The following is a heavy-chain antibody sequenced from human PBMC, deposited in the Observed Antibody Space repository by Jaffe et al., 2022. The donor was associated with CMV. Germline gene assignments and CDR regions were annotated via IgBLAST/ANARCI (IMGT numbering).Heavy chain of an antibody. CDR1: GFTFSSYA. CDR3: AKSRPPSRIAVAGNHFDY. J-gene: IGHJ4*02. CDR2: ISGSGGST. Sequence: EVQLVESGGGLVQPGGSLRLSCAASGFTFSSYAMSWVRQAPGKGLEWVSAISGSGGSTYYADSVKGRFTISRDNSKNTLYLQMNSLRAEDTAVYYCAKSRPPSRIAVAGNHFDYWGQGTLVTVSS. D-gene: IGHD6-19*01. V-gene: IGHV3-23*04.